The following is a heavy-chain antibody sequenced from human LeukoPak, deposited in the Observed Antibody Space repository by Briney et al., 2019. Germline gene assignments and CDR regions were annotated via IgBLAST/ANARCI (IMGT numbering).Heavy chain of an antibody. V-gene: IGHV3-23*01. CDR1: GFTFSSYA. J-gene: IGHJ4*02. D-gene: IGHD2-21*02. Sequence: GGSLRLSCAASGFTFSSYAMSWVRQAPGKGLEWVSAISGSGGSTYYADSVKGRFTISRDNSKNTLYLQMNSLRAEGTAVYYCAKAPTPGIVVVTAYDYWGQGTLVTVSS. CDR3: AKAPTPGIVVVTAYDY. CDR2: ISGSGGST.